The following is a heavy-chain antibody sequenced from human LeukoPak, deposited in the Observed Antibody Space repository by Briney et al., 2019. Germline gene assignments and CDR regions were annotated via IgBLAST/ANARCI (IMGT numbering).Heavy chain of an antibody. CDR1: GFTFDDYG. CDR3: ARVLPSYCGGDCYSGSKDY. J-gene: IGHJ4*02. V-gene: IGHV3-20*04. CDR2: INWNGGST. D-gene: IGHD2-21*02. Sequence: GGSLRLSCAASGFTFDDYGMSWVRQAPGKGLEWVSGINWNGGSTGYAGSVKGRFTISRDNAKNSLYLQMNSLRAEDTALYYCARVLPSYCGGDCYSGSKDYWGQGTLVTVSS.